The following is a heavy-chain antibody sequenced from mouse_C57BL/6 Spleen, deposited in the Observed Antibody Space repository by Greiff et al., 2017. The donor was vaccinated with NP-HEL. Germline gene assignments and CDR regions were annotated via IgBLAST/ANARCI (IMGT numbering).Heavy chain of an antibody. J-gene: IGHJ3*01. D-gene: IGHD1-1*01. CDR3: AYYDSSYTFAY. V-gene: IGHV1-50*01. CDR1: GYTFTSYW. CDR2: IDPSDSYT. Sequence: VQLQQPGAELVKPGASVKLSCKASGYTFTSYWMQWVKQRPGQGLEWIGEIDPSDSYTNYNQKFKGKATLTVDTSSSTAYMQLSSLTSEDSAVYYYAYYDSSYTFAYWGQEGLVTAAA.